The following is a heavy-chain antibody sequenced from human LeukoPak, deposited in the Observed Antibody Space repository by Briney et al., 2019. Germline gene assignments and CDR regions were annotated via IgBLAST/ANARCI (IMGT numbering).Heavy chain of an antibody. V-gene: IGHV3-7*03. CDR3: ARQGSTWWDPFDL. Sequence: QPGGSQRLSCAASGFTLSNYWMSWVRQAPGKGLEWVANIKQDGSEKYYVDSVKGRFTISRDNAYNSLHLQMSSLRADDTAVYYCARQGSTWWDPFDLWGQGTLVTVSS. D-gene: IGHD1-26*01. J-gene: IGHJ4*02. CDR1: GFTLSNYW. CDR2: IKQDGSEK.